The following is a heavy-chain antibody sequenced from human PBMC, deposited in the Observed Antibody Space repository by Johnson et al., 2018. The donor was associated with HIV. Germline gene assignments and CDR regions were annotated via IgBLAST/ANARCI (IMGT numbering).Heavy chain of an antibody. D-gene: IGHD6-13*01. J-gene: IGHJ3*02. CDR2: ISWDGGST. CDR3: AKGSSSWPNDAFDI. CDR1: GFTFDDYA. V-gene: IGHV3-43D*03. Sequence: VQLVESGGVVVQPGGSLRLSCAASGFTFDDYAMHWVRQAPGKGLEWVSVISWDGGSTYYADSVKGRLTISIDNSKNTLYLQMTSLRAEYTAVYYCAKGSSSWPNDAFDIWGQGTMVTVSS.